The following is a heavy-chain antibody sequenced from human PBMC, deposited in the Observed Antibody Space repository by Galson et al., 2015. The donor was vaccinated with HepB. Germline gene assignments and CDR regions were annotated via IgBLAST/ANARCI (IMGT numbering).Heavy chain of an antibody. CDR3: ATIYPIADGGFDY. D-gene: IGHD4-23*01. Sequence: SLRLSCAASGFTFSSYGMHWVRQAPGKGLEWVAVISYDGSNKYYADSVKGRFTISRDNSKNTLYLQMNSLRAEDTAVYYCATIYPIADGGFDYWGQGTLVTVSS. CDR1: GFTFSSYG. V-gene: IGHV3-30*03. CDR2: ISYDGSNK. J-gene: IGHJ4*02.